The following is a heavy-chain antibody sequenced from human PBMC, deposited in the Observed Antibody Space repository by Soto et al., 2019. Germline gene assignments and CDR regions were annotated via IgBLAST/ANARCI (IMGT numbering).Heavy chain of an antibody. J-gene: IGHJ6*03. CDR2: IYSGGST. CDR1: GFTVSSNY. Sequence: GGSLRLSCAASGFTVSSNYMSWVRQAPGKGQEWVSVIYSGGSTYYADSVKGRFTISRHNSKNTLYLQMNSLRAEDTAVYYCAREIRKREVVAATKGQPSYYYYMDVWGKGTTVTVSS. D-gene: IGHD2-15*01. V-gene: IGHV3-53*04. CDR3: AREIRKREVVAATKGQPSYYYYMDV.